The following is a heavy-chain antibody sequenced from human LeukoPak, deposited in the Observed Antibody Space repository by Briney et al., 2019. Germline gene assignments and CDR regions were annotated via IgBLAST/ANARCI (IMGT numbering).Heavy chain of an antibody. CDR1: GGSFSGYY. V-gene: IGHV4-34*01. CDR2: FYYSGST. J-gene: IGHJ6*03. CDR3: ARENCSGGSCYSIYYYYYMDV. Sequence: SETLSLTCAVYGGSFSGYYWSWIRQPPGKGLQWIGSFYYSGSTYYNPSLKSRVTISVDTSKNQFSLKLSSVTAADTAVYYCARENCSGGSCYSIYYYYYMDVWGKGTTVTVSS. D-gene: IGHD2-15*01.